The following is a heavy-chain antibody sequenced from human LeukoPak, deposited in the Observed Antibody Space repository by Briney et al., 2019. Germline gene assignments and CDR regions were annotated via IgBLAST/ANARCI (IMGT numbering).Heavy chain of an antibody. D-gene: IGHD3-22*01. CDR3: AKTYDSSGYEVDY. CDR2: IWYDGSNK. Sequence: PGGSLRLSCAASGFTFSSYVMHWVRQAPGKGLEWVAVIWYDGSNKYYADSVKGRFTISRDNSKNTLYLQMNSLRAEGTAVYYCAKTYDSSGYEVDYWGQGTLVTVSS. V-gene: IGHV3-30*02. J-gene: IGHJ4*02. CDR1: GFTFSSYV.